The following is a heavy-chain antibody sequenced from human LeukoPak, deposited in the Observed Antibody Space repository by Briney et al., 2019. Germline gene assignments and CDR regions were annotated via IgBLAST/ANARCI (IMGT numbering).Heavy chain of an antibody. CDR1: GGSFSGYY. CDR2: INHSGST. J-gene: IGHJ6*02. Sequence: SETLSLTCAVYGGSFSGYYWSWIRQPPGKGLEWIGEINHSGSTNYNPSLKSRVTISVDTSKNQFSLKLSSVTAADTAVYYCARAPDIVVVPAARDYYGMDVWGQGTTVTVSS. V-gene: IGHV4-34*01. D-gene: IGHD2-2*01. CDR3: ARAPDIVVVPAARDYYGMDV.